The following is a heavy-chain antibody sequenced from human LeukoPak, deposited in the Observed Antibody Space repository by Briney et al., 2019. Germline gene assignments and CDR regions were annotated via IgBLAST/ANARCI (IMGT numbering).Heavy chain of an antibody. Sequence: SETLSLTCAVYGGSFSDYYWTWIRQPPGKGLEWIGEINHSGSTNYNPSLKSRVTISVDTSRNQFSLKLSSVTAADTAVYYCARFSGSYYYWGQGTLVTVSS. CDR1: GGSFSDYY. D-gene: IGHD1-26*01. CDR2: INHSGST. V-gene: IGHV4-34*01. J-gene: IGHJ4*02. CDR3: ARFSGSYYY.